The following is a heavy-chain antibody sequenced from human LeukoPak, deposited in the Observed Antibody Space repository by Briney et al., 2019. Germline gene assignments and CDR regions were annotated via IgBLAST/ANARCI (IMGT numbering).Heavy chain of an antibody. D-gene: IGHD4-17*01. CDR1: GGSISSSSYY. CDR3: ARVRKNDYGDYFDAFDI. CDR2: IYYSGST. V-gene: IGHV4-39*07. J-gene: IGHJ3*02. Sequence: PSETLSLTCTVSGGSISSSSYYWGWIRQPPGKGLEWIGSIYYSGSTYYNPSLKSRVTISVDTSKNQFSLKLSSVTAADTAVYYCARVRKNDYGDYFDAFDIWGQGTMVTVSS.